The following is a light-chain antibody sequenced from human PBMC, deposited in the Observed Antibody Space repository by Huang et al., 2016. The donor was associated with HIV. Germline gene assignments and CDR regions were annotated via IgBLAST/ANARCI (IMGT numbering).Light chain of an antibody. CDR2: GAS. V-gene: IGKV3-15*01. J-gene: IGKJ2*01. CDR1: QSVSSK. Sequence: EIVMTQSPATLSVSPGERATLSCRASQSVSSKLAWYQQKPGQAPRRLIYGASTRAPAVPSRFSGSGSGMEFTLTISSLQSEDFAVYFCQQYNQWPYSFGQGTNLEI. CDR3: QQYNQWPYS.